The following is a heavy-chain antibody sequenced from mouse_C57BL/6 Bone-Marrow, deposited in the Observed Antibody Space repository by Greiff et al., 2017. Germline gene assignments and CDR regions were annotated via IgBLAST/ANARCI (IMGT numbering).Heavy chain of an antibody. CDR2: TFYSGIT. CDR3: ARDESNPYAMDY. J-gene: IGHJ4*01. Sequence: ESGPSLVRPSQTLSLPCTVTGFSINSDCYWIWIRQFPGNKLEYIGYTFYSGITYYNPSLESRTYITRDTSKNQLSLKLSSVTTEDTATYYCARDESNPYAMDYWGQGTSVTVSS. V-gene: IGHV3-3*01. CDR1: GFSINSDCY. D-gene: IGHD2-5*01.